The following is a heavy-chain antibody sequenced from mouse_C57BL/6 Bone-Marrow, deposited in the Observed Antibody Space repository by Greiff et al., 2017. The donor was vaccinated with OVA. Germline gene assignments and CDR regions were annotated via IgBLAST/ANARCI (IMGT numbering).Heavy chain of an antibody. CDR1: GYTFTSYW. Sequence: QVQLQQPGAELVMPGASVKLSCKASGYTFTSYWMHWVKQRPGQGLEWIGEIDPSDSYTNYNQKFKGKSTLTVDKSSSTAYMQLSSLTSEDSAVYYCAREGVGVGFDYWGQGTTLTVSS. CDR2: IDPSDSYT. V-gene: IGHV1-69*01. J-gene: IGHJ2*01. D-gene: IGHD1-1*02. CDR3: AREGVGVGFDY.